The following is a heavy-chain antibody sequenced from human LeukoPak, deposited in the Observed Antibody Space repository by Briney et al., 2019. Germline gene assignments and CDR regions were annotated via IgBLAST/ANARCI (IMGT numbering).Heavy chain of an antibody. D-gene: IGHD6-13*01. CDR1: GGSIRSYY. Sequence: PSETLSLTCTVSGGSIRSYYWSWIRQPAGKGLEWIGRIYSSGSTNYNPPLKSRVTMSVDTSRNQFSLILSFVTAADTAVYYCARGWSSSHNWFDPWGQGTLVTVSS. J-gene: IGHJ5*02. V-gene: IGHV4-4*07. CDR3: ARGWSSSHNWFDP. CDR2: IYSSGST.